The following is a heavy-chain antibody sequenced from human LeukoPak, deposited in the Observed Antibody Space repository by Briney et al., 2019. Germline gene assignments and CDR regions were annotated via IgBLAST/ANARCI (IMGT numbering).Heavy chain of an antibody. Sequence: AGGSLRLSCAASGSTFSSYAMSWVRQAPGKGLEWVSAISGSGGSTYYADSVKGRFTISRDNTKNSLYLQMNSLRAEDTAVYYCARDPLGGGDDYFDYWGQGTLVTVSS. CDR1: GSTFSSYA. CDR2: ISGSGGST. J-gene: IGHJ4*02. CDR3: ARDPLGGGDDYFDY. D-gene: IGHD2-21*02. V-gene: IGHV3-23*01.